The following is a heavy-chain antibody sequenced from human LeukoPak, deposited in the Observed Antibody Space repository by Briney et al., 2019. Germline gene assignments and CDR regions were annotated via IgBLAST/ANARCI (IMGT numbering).Heavy chain of an antibody. D-gene: IGHD6-19*01. V-gene: IGHV3-7*05. CDR2: IKQDGSEK. CDR3: ARSRIQWLVRGYFDY. CDR1: GFTFSSYW. J-gene: IGHJ4*02. Sequence: GGSLRLSCAASGFTFSSYWMSWVRQAPGKGLEWVANIKQDGSEKYYVDSVKGRFTISRDNAKNSPYLQMNSLRAEDTAVYYCARSRIQWLVRGYFDYWGQGTLVTVSS.